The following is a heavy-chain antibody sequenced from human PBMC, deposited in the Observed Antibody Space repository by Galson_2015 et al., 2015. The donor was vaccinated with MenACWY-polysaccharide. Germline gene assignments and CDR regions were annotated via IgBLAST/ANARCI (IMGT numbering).Heavy chain of an antibody. CDR1: GFTFSTYA. CDR2: ISNSGIT. Sequence: SLRLSCAASGFTFSTYAMSWVRQAPGTGLEWVSTISNSGITYCADSVKGRFTISRDNSKNTLHLQMSSLGAEDTALYYCVKDRGAIFGDSWGQGALVAVSS. J-gene: IGHJ4*02. CDR3: VKDRGAIFGDS. V-gene: IGHV3-23*01. D-gene: IGHD3-3*01.